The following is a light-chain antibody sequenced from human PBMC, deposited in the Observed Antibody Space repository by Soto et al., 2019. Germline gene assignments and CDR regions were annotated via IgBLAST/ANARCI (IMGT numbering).Light chain of an antibody. CDR3: QQYGSSPRT. CDR1: QSVSSSY. V-gene: IGKV3-20*01. CDR2: GAS. Sequence: EIVLTQSPGTLSLSPGERATLSCRASQSVSSSYLAWYQQKPGQAPRLLIYGASSRATGLPGRFSGSGSGTDFTLTISILEPEYFAVYYCQQYGSSPRTFGQGTKVEIK. J-gene: IGKJ1*01.